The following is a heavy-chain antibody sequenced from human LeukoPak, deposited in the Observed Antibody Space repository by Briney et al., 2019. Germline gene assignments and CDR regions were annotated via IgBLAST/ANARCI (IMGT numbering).Heavy chain of an antibody. Sequence: QPGGSLRLSCAASGFTFSSYWMSWVRQAPGKGLEWVANIKQDGSEKYYVESVKGRFTISRDNAKNSLYLQMNSLRAEDTAVYYCARDRYSSSWYPYYYYYYMDVWGKGTTVTVSS. D-gene: IGHD6-13*01. CDR1: GFTFSSYW. CDR3: ARDRYSSSWYPYYYYYYMDV. CDR2: IKQDGSEK. V-gene: IGHV3-7*01. J-gene: IGHJ6*03.